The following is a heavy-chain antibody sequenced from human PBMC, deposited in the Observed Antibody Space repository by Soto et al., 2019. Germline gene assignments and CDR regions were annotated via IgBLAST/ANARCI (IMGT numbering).Heavy chain of an antibody. CDR1: GFTFSNAW. Sequence: GGSLRLSCAASGFTFSNAWMNWVRQAPGKGLEWVGRIKSKTDGGTTDYAAPVKGRFTISRDDSKNTLYLQMNSLKTEDTAVYYCAVTDYIYYYGMDVWGQGTTVTVSS. D-gene: IGHD4-17*01. J-gene: IGHJ6*02. CDR3: AVTDYIYYYGMDV. CDR2: IKSKTDGGTT. V-gene: IGHV3-15*07.